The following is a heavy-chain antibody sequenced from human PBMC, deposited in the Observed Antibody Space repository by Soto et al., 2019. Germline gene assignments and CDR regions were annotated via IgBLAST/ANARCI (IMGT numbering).Heavy chain of an antibody. J-gene: IGHJ4*02. CDR1: GFTFSSYA. CDR3: AKDASLDDILTGYYGYYFDY. CDR2: ISGSGGST. D-gene: IGHD3-9*01. Sequence: GGSLRLSCAASGFTFSSYAMSWVRQAPGKGLEWVSAISGSGGSTYYADSVKGRFTISRDNSKNTLYLQMNSLRAEDTAVYYCAKDASLDDILTGYYGYYFDYWGQGTLVTVSS. V-gene: IGHV3-23*01.